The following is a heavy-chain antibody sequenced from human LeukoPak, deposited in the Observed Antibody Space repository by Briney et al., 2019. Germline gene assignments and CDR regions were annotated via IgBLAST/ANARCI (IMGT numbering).Heavy chain of an antibody. Sequence: ASVNVSCKASGFTFTSSAMQWVRQARGQRREWIGWIVVGSCKTNYAQKFQERVTITRDRSTSTAYMELSRLRSEDTAVYYCAAERDIVGATKPPIWYFDLWGRGTLVTVSS. CDR3: AAERDIVGATKPPIWYFDL. CDR2: IVVGSCKT. J-gene: IGHJ2*01. V-gene: IGHV1-58*02. D-gene: IGHD1-26*01. CDR1: GFTFTSSA.